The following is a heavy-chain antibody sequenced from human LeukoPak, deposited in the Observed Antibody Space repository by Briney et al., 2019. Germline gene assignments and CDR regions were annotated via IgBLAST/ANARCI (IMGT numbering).Heavy chain of an antibody. Sequence: SVKVSCKASGGTFSSYAISWVRQAPGQGLEWMGRIIPILGIANYAQKFQGRVTITADKSTSTAYMELSSLRSDDTAVYYCARVPAAAILYYFDYWGQGTLVTVSS. CDR1: GGTFSSYA. CDR2: IIPILGIA. D-gene: IGHD2-2*01. V-gene: IGHV1-69*04. CDR3: ARVPAAAILYYFDY. J-gene: IGHJ4*02.